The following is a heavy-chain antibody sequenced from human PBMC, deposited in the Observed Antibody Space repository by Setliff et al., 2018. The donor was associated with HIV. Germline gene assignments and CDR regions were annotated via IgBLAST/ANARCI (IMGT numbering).Heavy chain of an antibody. CDR3: ARHRDPPGTSWIYYYYYMDL. V-gene: IGHV4-61*09. CDR2: IYTSGST. J-gene: IGHJ6*03. D-gene: IGHD6-13*01. Sequence: SETLSLTCTVSGGSISSGSYYWSWIRQPAGKGLEWIGHIYTSGSTNYNPSLRSRVTISLATSQKQFSLKVTSVTAADTAIYYCARHRDPPGTSWIYYYYYMDLWGEGTTVTVSS. CDR1: GGSISSGSYY.